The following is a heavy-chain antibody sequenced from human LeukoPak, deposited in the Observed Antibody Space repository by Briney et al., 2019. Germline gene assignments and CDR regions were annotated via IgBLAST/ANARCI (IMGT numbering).Heavy chain of an antibody. V-gene: IGHV4-34*01. D-gene: IGHD3-3*01. CDR1: GGSFGGYY. J-gene: IGHJ4*02. CDR3: ARATIFGYFDY. CDR2: INHSGST. Sequence: PSETLSLTCAVYGGSFGGYYWSWIRQPPGKGLEWIGEINHSGSTNYNPSLKSRVTISVDTSKNQFSLKLSSVTAADTAVYYCARATIFGYFDYWGQGTLVTVSS.